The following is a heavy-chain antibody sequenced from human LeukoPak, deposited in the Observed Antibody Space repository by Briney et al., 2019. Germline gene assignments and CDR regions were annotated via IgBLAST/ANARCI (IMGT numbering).Heavy chain of an antibody. J-gene: IGHJ3*02. CDR1: GFTFSNYE. CDR3: ARGFDGANAFDI. Sequence: GGSLRLSCAASGFTFSNYEMNWVRQAPGKGLEWVSYISSSGSTRYYADSVKGRFTISRDNAKDSLYLQMNSLRAEDTAHYYCARGFDGANAFDIWGQGTMVTVSS. V-gene: IGHV3-48*03. CDR2: ISSSGSTR.